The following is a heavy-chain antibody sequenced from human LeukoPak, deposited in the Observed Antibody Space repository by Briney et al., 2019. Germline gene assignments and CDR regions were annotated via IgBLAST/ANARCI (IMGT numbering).Heavy chain of an antibody. CDR3: ARGLAYSRRWAFDI. D-gene: IGHD6-13*01. CDR2: INPNSGGT. CDR1: GYTFTDYY. J-gene: IGHJ3*02. V-gene: IGHV1-2*02. Sequence: ASVKVSCKASGYTFTDYYMHWVRQAPGQGLEWMGWINPNSGGTNYAQKFQGRVTMTRDTSISTAYMELSRLRSDDAAVYYCARGLAYSRRWAFDIWGQGTMVTVSS.